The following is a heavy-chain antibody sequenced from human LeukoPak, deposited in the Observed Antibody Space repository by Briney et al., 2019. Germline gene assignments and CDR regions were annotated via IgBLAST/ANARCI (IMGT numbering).Heavy chain of an antibody. Sequence: PSETLSLTCAVYGGSFSGYYWSWIRQPPGKGLEWIGEINHSGSTNYNPSLKSRVTISVDTSKNQFSLKLSSVNAADTAIYYCARTYCSRGTCSGGFDFWGQGTLVTVSS. J-gene: IGHJ4*02. V-gene: IGHV4-34*01. CDR2: INHSGST. CDR1: GGSFSGYY. CDR3: ARTYCSRGTCSGGFDF. D-gene: IGHD2-15*01.